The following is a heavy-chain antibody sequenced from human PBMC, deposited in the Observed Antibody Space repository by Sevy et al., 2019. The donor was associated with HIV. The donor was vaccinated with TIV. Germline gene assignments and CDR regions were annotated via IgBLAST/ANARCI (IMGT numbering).Heavy chain of an antibody. V-gene: IGHV1-46*01. CDR3: ARDRYGSCDFDY. J-gene: IGHJ4*02. D-gene: IGHD6-19*01. CDR1: GYTFSNHY. CDR2: INPSGGST. Sequence: ASVKVSCKTFGYTFSNHYIHWVRQAPGHGLEWMGVINPSGGSTNYAHRFQGRVTMTRDPSMSTFYMYLSSLRSEDMAVYYCARDRYGSCDFDYWGQGTLVTVSS.